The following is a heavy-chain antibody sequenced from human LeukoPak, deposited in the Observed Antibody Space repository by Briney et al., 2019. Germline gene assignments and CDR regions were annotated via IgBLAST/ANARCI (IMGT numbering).Heavy chain of an antibody. CDR1: GGSFSGYY. D-gene: IGHD3-3*01. CDR3: ARDSRRYYDFWSGYSSDDAFDI. V-gene: IGHV4-59*01. CDR2: IYYSGST. J-gene: IGHJ3*02. Sequence: KTSETLSLTCAVYGGSFSGYYWSWIRQPPGKGLEWIGYIYYSGSTNYNPSLKSRVTISVDTSKNQFSLKLSSVTAADTAVYYCARDSRRYYDFWSGYSSDDAFDIWGQGTMVTVSS.